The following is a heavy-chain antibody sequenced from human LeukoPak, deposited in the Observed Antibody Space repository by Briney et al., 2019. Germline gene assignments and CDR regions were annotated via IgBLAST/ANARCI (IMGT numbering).Heavy chain of an antibody. Sequence: PSETLSLTCAVSGGSISSNNWWSWVRQSPGKGLEWIGEIHYSGSTNYNPSLKSRVTISVDKSKSQFSLNLSSVTAADTAVYYCARGNPVVIAFDIWGQGTMVTVSS. D-gene: IGHD3-22*01. CDR2: IHYSGST. CDR1: GGSISSNNW. V-gene: IGHV4-4*02. J-gene: IGHJ3*02. CDR3: ARGNPVVIAFDI.